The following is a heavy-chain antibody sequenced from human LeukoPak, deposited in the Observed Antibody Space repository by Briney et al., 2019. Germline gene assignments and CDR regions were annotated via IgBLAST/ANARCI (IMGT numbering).Heavy chain of an antibody. V-gene: IGHV3-48*03. J-gene: IGHJ4*02. CDR3: VRRYCSSTSCTLDS. D-gene: IGHD2-2*01. CDR2: ISSSGRTI. CDR1: GFTFSSYE. Sequence: PGGSLRLSCAASGFTFSSYEMNWVRHATGKGRVGVSYISSSGRTIFYADCVKGRFTVSRENTKTSLYLQMNSLRAEDTAVYYCVRRYCSSTSCTLDSWGQGTLVTVSS.